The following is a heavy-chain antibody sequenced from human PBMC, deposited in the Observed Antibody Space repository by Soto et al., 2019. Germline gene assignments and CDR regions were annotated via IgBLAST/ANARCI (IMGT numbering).Heavy chain of an antibody. Sequence: EVQLVESGGGLVQPGGSLRLSCAASGYTFRTHWMHWVRQAPGKGLVWVSRISSDGSTTTYADSVKGRFTISRDNAKNTLYLQMNSLRGEDTAVYYCARDSGYSVNDYWGQGTLVTVSS. CDR2: ISSDGSTT. V-gene: IGHV3-74*01. CDR3: ARDSGYSVNDY. J-gene: IGHJ4*02. CDR1: GYTFRTHW. D-gene: IGHD3-22*01.